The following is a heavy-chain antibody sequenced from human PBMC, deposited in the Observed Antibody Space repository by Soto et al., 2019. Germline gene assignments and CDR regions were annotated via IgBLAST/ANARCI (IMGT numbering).Heavy chain of an antibody. CDR3: AKRSNEGIY. CDR1: GFTFSSYG. J-gene: IGHJ4*02. V-gene: IGHV3-30*18. D-gene: IGHD4-4*01. Sequence: GGSLRLSFAASGFTFSSYGMHWVRQAPGKGLEWVAVISYDGSNKYYADSVKGRFTISRDNSKNTLYLQMNSLRAEDAAVYYCAKRSNEGIYWGQGTLVTVSS. CDR2: ISYDGSNK.